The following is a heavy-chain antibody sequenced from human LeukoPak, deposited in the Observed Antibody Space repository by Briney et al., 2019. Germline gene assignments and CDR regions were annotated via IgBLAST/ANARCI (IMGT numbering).Heavy chain of an antibody. CDR1: GFTFSTYV. CDR3: VRGTGY. V-gene: IGHV3-64D*06. J-gene: IGHJ4*02. CDR2: ISSNGDNT. Sequence: GGSLRLSCSVSGFTFSTYVMHWVRQAPGKGLEYVSAISSNGDNTYYADSVKGRFTISRDNSKNTLYLQMSNLRADDTAVYYCVRGTGYWGQGTLVTVSS.